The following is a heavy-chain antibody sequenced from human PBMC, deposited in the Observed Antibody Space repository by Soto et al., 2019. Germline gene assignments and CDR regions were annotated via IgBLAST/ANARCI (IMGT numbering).Heavy chain of an antibody. Sequence: SETLSLTCAVYGGSFSGYYWSWIRQPPGKGLEWIGEINHSGSTNYNPSLKSRVTISVDTSKNQFSLKLSSVTAADTAVYYCARGSVALMAVWGQGTTVTVSS. J-gene: IGHJ6*02. V-gene: IGHV4-34*01. CDR1: GGSFSGYY. CDR3: ARGSVALMAV. CDR2: INHSGST. D-gene: IGHD5-12*01.